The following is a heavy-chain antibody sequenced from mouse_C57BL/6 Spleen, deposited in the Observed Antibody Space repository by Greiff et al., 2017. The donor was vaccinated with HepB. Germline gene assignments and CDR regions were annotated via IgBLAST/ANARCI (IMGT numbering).Heavy chain of an antibody. V-gene: IGHV1-26*01. J-gene: IGHJ4*01. CDR1: GYTFTDYY. CDR2: INPNNGGT. CDR3: ARCPFYYGSSLYYYAMDY. D-gene: IGHD1-1*01. Sequence: EVQLQQSGPELVKPGASVKISCKASGYTFTDYYMNWVKQSHGKSLEWIGDINPNNGGTSYNQKFKGKATLTVDKSSSTAYMELRSLTSEDSAVYYCARCPFYYGSSLYYYAMDYWGQGTSVTVSS.